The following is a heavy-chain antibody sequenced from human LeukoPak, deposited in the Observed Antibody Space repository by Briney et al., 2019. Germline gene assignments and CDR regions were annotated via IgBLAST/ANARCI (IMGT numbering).Heavy chain of an antibody. D-gene: IGHD3-22*01. Sequence: GGSLRLSCAASGFTFSSYAMSWVRQAPGKGLEWVSAISGSGGSTYYADSVKGRFTISRDNSKNALYLQMNSLRAEDTAVYYCAKDWERRLLPTQFDYWGQGTLVTVSS. CDR1: GFTFSSYA. CDR3: AKDWERRLLPTQFDY. CDR2: ISGSGGST. J-gene: IGHJ4*02. V-gene: IGHV3-23*01.